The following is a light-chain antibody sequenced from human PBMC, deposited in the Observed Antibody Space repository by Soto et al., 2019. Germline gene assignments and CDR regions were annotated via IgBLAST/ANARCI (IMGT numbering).Light chain of an antibody. CDR1: QSVTKNY. CDR3: HQCAHSPLT. J-gene: IGKJ1*01. CDR2: NEF. V-gene: IGKV3-20*01. Sequence: EIVLTQSPGTLSLSPGERATISCRASQSVTKNYLAWYQQKPGQPPKLLIYNEFNRATGIPDRFSGSGSGTDFTLTISRLEPEDFAVYYCHQCAHSPLTFGQGPKVEIK.